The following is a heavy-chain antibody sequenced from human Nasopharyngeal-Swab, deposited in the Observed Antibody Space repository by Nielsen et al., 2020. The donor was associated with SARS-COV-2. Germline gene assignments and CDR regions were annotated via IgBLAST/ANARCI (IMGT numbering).Heavy chain of an antibody. CDR3: VRAGGVGATWSWFDP. CDR1: GFTFTNYD. D-gene: IGHD1-26*01. Sequence: GESLKISCAASGFTFTNYDMHWVRRAAGGGLEWVSAIASTGATDYAGSVKGRFSISRENARNSLYLQMNSLGAGDTAVYYCVRAGGVGATWSWFDPWGQGTPVTVSS. V-gene: IGHV3-13*04. CDR2: IASTGAT. J-gene: IGHJ5*02.